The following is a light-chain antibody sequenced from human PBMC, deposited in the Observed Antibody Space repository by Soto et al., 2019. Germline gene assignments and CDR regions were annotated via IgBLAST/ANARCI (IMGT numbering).Light chain of an antibody. CDR2: DNN. V-gene: IGLV1-51*01. J-gene: IGLJ2*01. CDR3: GTWESYLSLGV. CDR1: GSNIGSNS. Sequence: QSVLTQPPSVSAAPGQTVTISCSGRGSNIGSNSVSWYQQVPGTAPKLLLYDNNKRPSGIPDRFSGSKSGTSATLGITGLQTADEADYYCGTWESYLSLGVFGGGTKLTVL.